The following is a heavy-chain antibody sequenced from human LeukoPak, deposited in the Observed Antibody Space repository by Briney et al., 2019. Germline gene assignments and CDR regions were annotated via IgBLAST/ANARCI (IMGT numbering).Heavy chain of an antibody. D-gene: IGHD3-10*01. CDR2: IWYDGTNQ. J-gene: IGHJ4*02. CDR3: ARDSGYFDY. V-gene: IGHV3-33*01. Sequence: PGRSLRLSCAASGFTFSSSGMNWVRQAPGKGLEWVALIWYDGTNQYYADSVKGRFTISRDNSRNTLYLQMNSLKAEDTAVYYRARDSGYFDYWGQGTLVSVSS. CDR1: GFTFSSSG.